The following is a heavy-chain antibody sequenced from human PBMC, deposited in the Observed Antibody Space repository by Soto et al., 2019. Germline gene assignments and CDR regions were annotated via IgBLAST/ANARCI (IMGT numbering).Heavy chain of an antibody. D-gene: IGHD1-20*01. CDR3: ARAPNWNDVGYYYYYGMDV. CDR1: GYTFTSYG. CDR2: ISTYIGNT. V-gene: IGHV1-18*01. J-gene: IGHJ6*02. Sequence: GTSVKVSCKTSGYTFTSYGISWVRQAPGQGLEWMGWISTYIGNTQYPQKLQGRVTITADTSTSTAYMELSRLRSDDTAVYYCARAPNWNDVGYYYYYGMDVWGQGTTVTVSS.